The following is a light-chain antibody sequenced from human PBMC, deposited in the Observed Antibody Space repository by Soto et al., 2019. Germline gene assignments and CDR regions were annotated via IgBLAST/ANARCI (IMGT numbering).Light chain of an antibody. J-gene: IGKJ1*01. CDR1: QGISSY. V-gene: IGKV1-8*01. CDR3: QQDYSYPRT. Sequence: AIRMTQSPSSFSASTGDRVTITCRASQGISSYLAWYQQKPGKAPKLLIYAASTWQSGVPSRFSGSGSGTDFTLTISCLQSEDFATYYCQQDYSYPRTFGQGTKVEIK. CDR2: AAS.